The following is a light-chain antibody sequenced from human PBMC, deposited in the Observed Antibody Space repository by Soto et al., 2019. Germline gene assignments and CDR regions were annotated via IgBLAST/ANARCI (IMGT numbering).Light chain of an antibody. J-gene: IGLJ1*01. CDR1: SSDVSYYNY. Sequence: QSVLTQPPFASGSPGQSVTISCTGTSSDVSYYNYVSWYQQHPGRAPTLMIYEVSERPSGVPARFSGSKSGNTAYLTVSGLQAEDEADYYCSSVAGGQFVFGTGTKLTVL. CDR2: EVS. V-gene: IGLV2-8*01. CDR3: SSVAGGQFV.